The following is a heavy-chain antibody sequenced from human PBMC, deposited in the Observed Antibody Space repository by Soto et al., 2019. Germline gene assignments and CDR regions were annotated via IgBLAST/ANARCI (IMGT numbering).Heavy chain of an antibody. Sequence: GGSLRLSCAASGFTFDDYAMHWVRQAPGKGLEWVSLISWDGGSTYYADSVKGRFTISRYNSKNSLYLQMNSVRAEDTALYYCAKDLGYSSGWYDAFDIWGQGTMVTVSS. CDR1: GFTFDDYA. CDR3: AKDLGYSSGWYDAFDI. V-gene: IGHV3-43D*03. D-gene: IGHD6-19*01. J-gene: IGHJ3*02. CDR2: ISWDGGST.